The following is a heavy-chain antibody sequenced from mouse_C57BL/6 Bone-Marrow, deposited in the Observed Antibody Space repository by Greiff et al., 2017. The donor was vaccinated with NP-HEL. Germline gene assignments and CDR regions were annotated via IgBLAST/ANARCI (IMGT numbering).Heavy chain of an antibody. V-gene: IGHV5-12*01. J-gene: IGHJ4*01. CDR1: GFTFSDYY. D-gene: IGHD1-1*01. CDR3: ARQGPHYYGSSYGAMDY. Sequence: EVKVEESGGGLVQPGGSLKLSCAASGFTFSDYYMYWVRQTPEKRLEWVAYISNGGGSTYYPDTVKGRFTISRDNAKNTLYLQMSRLKSEDTAMYYCARQGPHYYGSSYGAMDYWGQGTSVTVSS. CDR2: ISNGGGST.